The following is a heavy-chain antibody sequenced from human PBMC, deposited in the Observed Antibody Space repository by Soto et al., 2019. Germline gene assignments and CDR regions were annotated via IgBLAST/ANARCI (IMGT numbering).Heavy chain of an antibody. Sequence: GASVKVSCKASGYTFTSYGISWVRQAPGQGLEWMGWISAYNGNTNYAQKLQGRVTMTTDTSTSTAYMELRSLRSDDTAVYYCAIYVLRFLEWLESYYYYMDVWGKGTTVTVSS. CDR2: ISAYNGNT. D-gene: IGHD3-3*01. V-gene: IGHV1-18*01. J-gene: IGHJ6*03. CDR1: GYTFTSYG. CDR3: AIYVLRFLEWLESYYYYMDV.